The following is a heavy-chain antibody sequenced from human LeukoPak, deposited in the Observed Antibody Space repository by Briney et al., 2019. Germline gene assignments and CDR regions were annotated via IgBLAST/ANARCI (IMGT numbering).Heavy chain of an antibody. CDR2: IIPIFGTA. CDR1: GGTFSSYA. Sequence: SVKVSCKASGGTFSSYAISWVRQAPGQGLEWMGEIIPIFGTANYAQKFQGRVTITADESTSTAYMELSSLRSEDTAVYYCARGYGDYGRWFDPWGQGTLVTVSS. J-gene: IGHJ5*02. CDR3: ARGYGDYGRWFDP. D-gene: IGHD4-17*01. V-gene: IGHV1-69*13.